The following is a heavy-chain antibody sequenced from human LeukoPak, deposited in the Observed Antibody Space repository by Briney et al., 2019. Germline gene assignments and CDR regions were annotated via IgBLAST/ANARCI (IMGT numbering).Heavy chain of an antibody. D-gene: IGHD3-10*01. Sequence: SETLSLTCAVSGGSISSGGYSWSWIRQPPGKGLEWIGYIYHSESTYYNPSLKSRVTISVDKSKNQFSLKLSSVTAADTAVYYCAMVQYNWFDPWGQGTLVTVSS. V-gene: IGHV4-30-2*01. CDR3: AMVQYNWFDP. CDR2: IYHSEST. J-gene: IGHJ5*02. CDR1: GGSISSGGYS.